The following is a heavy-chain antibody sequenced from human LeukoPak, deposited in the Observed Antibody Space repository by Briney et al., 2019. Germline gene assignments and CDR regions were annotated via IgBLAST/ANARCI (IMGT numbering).Heavy chain of an antibody. D-gene: IGHD3-10*01. CDR3: ARGVYGSGSWGYYMDV. Sequence: PSETLSLTCTVSGGSISSYYWSWIRQPPGKGLEWIGYIYYSGSTNYNPSLKSRVTISVDTSKNQFSLKLSSVTAADTAVYYCARGVYGSGSWGYYMDVWGKGTTVTISS. V-gene: IGHV4-59*01. CDR2: IYYSGST. J-gene: IGHJ6*03. CDR1: GGSISSYY.